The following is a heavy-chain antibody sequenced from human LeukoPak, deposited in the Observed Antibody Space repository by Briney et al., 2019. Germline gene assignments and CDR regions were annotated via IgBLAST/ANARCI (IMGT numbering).Heavy chain of an antibody. CDR3: ARRGITMILQDV. CDR2: IYYSGSI. D-gene: IGHD3-22*01. CDR1: GGSISNSYYS. V-gene: IGHV4-39*01. Sequence: KTSETLSLTCTVSGGSISNSYYSWGWIRQPPGKGLEWIGSIYYSGSIYYNPSLKSRVTISVDTSKNQFSLKLSSVTAADSAVYYCARRGITMILQDVWGKGTTVTISS. J-gene: IGHJ6*04.